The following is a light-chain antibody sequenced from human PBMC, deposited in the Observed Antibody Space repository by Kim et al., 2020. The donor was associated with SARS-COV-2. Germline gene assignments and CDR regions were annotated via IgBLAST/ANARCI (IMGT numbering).Light chain of an antibody. CDR3: QQYGDLPLT. Sequence: PGQRATLSCRASQSVTSSFLAWYQQKPGQAPRLLIYGASSRATGIADRFSGRGSGTDFTLTISRLQPEDFAVYYCQQYGDLPLTFGGGTKV. V-gene: IGKV3-20*01. CDR1: QSVTSSF. CDR2: GAS. J-gene: IGKJ4*01.